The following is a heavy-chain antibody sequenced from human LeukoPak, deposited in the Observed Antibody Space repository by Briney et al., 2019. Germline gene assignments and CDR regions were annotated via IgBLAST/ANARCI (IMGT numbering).Heavy chain of an antibody. J-gene: IGHJ4*02. D-gene: IGHD2-8*01. Sequence: ASVKVSCKASGYTFTSYDINWVRQATGQGLEWMGWMNPNSGNTGYAQKFQGRVTMTRNTSISTAYMELSSLRSEDTAVYYCARSPTKRVTEDYWGQGTLVTVSS. V-gene: IGHV1-8*01. CDR1: GYTFTSYD. CDR3: ARSPTKRVTEDY. CDR2: MNPNSGNT.